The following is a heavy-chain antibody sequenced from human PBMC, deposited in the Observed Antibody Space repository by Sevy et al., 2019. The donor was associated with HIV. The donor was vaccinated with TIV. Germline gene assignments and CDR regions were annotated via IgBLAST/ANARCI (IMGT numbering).Heavy chain of an antibody. CDR2: VSYGEST. J-gene: IGHJ4*02. V-gene: IGHV4-39*01. D-gene: IGHD3-22*01. CDR1: GGSIGSNSFY. CDR3: ARQKVRSAYYYDTSGRQGKADFDS. Sequence: SETLSLTCTVSGGSIGSNSFYWGWIRQPPGKELEWIGTVSYGESTYYNPSLRSRVTISVDASKKQFSLKLSSVTAADTAVYYCARQKVRSAYYYDTSGRQGKADFDSWGQGTLVTVSS.